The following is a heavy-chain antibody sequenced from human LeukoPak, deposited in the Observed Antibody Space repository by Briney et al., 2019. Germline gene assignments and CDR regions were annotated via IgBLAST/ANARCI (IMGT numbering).Heavy chain of an antibody. Sequence: GESLRLSCAASGFTFSSYSMNWVRQAPGKGLEWVSYISSSSSTIYYADSVKGRFTISRDNAKKSLYLQMNSLRAEDTAVYYCARAGWSGYISHYFDYWGQGTLVTVSS. CDR2: ISSSSSTI. CDR3: ARAGWSGYISHYFDY. CDR1: GFTFSSYS. J-gene: IGHJ4*02. V-gene: IGHV3-48*01. D-gene: IGHD3-3*01.